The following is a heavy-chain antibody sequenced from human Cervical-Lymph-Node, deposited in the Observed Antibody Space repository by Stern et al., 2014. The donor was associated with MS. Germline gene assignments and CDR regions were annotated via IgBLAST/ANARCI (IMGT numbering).Heavy chain of an antibody. D-gene: IGHD2-2*01. V-gene: IGHV6-1*01. Sequence: QVQLQQSGPGLVKPSQTLSLTCAISGDSVSSNRAAWNWIRQSPSRGLEWRGRPYYRSKWYNDYAVSVKSRITINPDTSKNQFSLQLNSVTPEDTAVYYCARGPAGVVVPADQYYYYGMDVWGQGTTVTVSS. J-gene: IGHJ6*02. CDR2: PYYRSKWYN. CDR1: GDSVSSNRAA. CDR3: ARGPAGVVVPADQYYYYGMDV.